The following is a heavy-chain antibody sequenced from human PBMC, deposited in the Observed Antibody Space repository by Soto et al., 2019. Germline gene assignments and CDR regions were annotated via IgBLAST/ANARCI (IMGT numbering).Heavy chain of an antibody. Sequence: EVQILESGGGMVQPGGSLRLSCAGSGFMFSSFAMTWVRQAPGKGLEWVSTTRSNGEHTYYADSVKGRFTVSRDNSKNTLFLEMSSLRAEDSALYYCAKDSKSVSVSAARVYGMDVWGQGTTVTVSS. CDR1: GFMFSSFA. J-gene: IGHJ6*02. D-gene: IGHD2-2*01. CDR2: TRSNGEHT. CDR3: AKDSKSVSVSAARVYGMDV. V-gene: IGHV3-23*01.